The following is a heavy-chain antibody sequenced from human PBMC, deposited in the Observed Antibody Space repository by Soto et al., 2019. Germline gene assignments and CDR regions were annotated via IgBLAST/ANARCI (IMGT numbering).Heavy chain of an antibody. CDR2: IIPILGIA. CDR1: VGTLSSNT. J-gene: IGHJ6*03. CDR3: ARSGYDILNYYYMDV. D-gene: IGHD3-9*01. V-gene: IGHV1-69*02. Sequence: SVKVSCKASVGTLSSNTISWVRQAPGQGLEWMGRIIPILGIANYAQKFQGRVTITADKSTSTAYMELSSLRSEDTAVYYCARSGYDILNYYYMDVWGKGTTVTVSS.